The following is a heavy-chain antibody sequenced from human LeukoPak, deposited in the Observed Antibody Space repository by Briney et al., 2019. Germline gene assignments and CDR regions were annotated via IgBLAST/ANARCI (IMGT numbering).Heavy chain of an antibody. CDR3: ARVAIGRFLAPANY. D-gene: IGHD3-3*01. V-gene: IGHV3-30-3*01. J-gene: IGHJ4*02. Sequence: GGSLRLSCAASGFTFSSYAMPWVRQAPGKGLEWVAVISYDGSNKYYADSVKGRFTISGDNSKNTLYLQMNSLRAEDTAVYYCARVAIGRFLAPANYWGQGTLVTVSS. CDR2: ISYDGSNK. CDR1: GFTFSSYA.